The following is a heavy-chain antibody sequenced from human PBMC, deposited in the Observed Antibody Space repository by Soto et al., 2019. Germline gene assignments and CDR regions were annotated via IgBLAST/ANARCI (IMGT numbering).Heavy chain of an antibody. J-gene: IGHJ5*02. D-gene: IGHD3-16*02. V-gene: IGHV1-2*02. CDR3: ARPERITFGGVIA. CDR2: INPNSGGT. Sequence: ASVKVSCKASGYTFTGYYMHWVRRAPGQGLEWMGWINPNSGGTNYAQKFQGRVTMTRDTSISTAYMELSRLRSDDTAVYYCARPERITFGGVIAWGQGTLVTVSS. CDR1: GYTFTGYY.